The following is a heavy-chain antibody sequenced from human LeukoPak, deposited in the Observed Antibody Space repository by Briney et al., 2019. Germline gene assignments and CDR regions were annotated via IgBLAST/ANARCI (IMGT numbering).Heavy chain of an antibody. Sequence: ASVKVSCKASGYTFTGYYMHWVRQAPGQGLEWMGWINPNSGGTNYAQRFQGRVTMTRDTSISTAYMELSRLRSDDTAVYYCAREYCSSTSYSFWFDPWGQGTLVTVSS. J-gene: IGHJ5*02. CDR3: AREYCSSTSYSFWFDP. CDR1: GYTFTGYY. V-gene: IGHV1-2*02. D-gene: IGHD2-2*01. CDR2: INPNSGGT.